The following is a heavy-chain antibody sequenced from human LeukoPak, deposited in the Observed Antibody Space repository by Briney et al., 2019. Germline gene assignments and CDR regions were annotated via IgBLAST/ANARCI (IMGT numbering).Heavy chain of an antibody. D-gene: IGHD3-22*01. V-gene: IGHV1-2*02. CDR1: GYTFTGYY. J-gene: IGHJ4*02. Sequence: ASVKVSCKASGYTFTGYYMHWVRQAPGQGLEWMGWINPNSGGTNYAQKFQGRVTMTRDMSTSTVYMELSSLRSEDTAVYYCARGKYDYDSSGHFDYWGQGTLVTVSS. CDR3: ARGKYDYDSSGHFDY. CDR2: INPNSGGT.